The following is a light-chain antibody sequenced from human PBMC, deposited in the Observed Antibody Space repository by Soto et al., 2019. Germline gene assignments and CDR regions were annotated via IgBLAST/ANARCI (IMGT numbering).Light chain of an antibody. CDR3: QLRTNWPPYT. Sequence: EILLTQSPATLSLSPGERATLSCSASQSVSGSLAWYQQRPGQAPRLVIYDTSKTDIDIPARFSGSGSGTDFTLTISSLEPEDFAVYYCQLRTNWPPYTFGQGTKLEIK. CDR1: QSVSGS. CDR2: DTS. J-gene: IGKJ2*01. V-gene: IGKV3-11*01.